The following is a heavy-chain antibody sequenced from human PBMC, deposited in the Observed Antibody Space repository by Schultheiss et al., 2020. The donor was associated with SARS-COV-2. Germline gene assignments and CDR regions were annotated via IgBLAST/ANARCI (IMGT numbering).Heavy chain of an antibody. D-gene: IGHD3-10*01. CDR2: ISSSSSHI. V-gene: IGHV3-21*01. CDR1: GSTFFTSYN. J-gene: IGHJ6*02. CDR3: AAIYGYFGSGSYTGGNYYYGMYV. Sequence: GGSLRLSCAHSGSTFFTSYNMNWVRQAPGKGLEWVSSISSSSSHIYYGDSVKGRFTISRDNAKNSVDLQMNSLRAEDTAVYYCAAIYGYFGSGSYTGGNYYYGMYVWGQGTTVTVSS.